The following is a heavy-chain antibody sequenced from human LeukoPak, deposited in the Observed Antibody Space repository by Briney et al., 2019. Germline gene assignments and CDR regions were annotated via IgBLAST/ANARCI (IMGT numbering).Heavy chain of an antibody. CDR3: ARVSGSYYKDAFDI. J-gene: IGHJ3*02. D-gene: IGHD1-26*01. CDR2: ISYDGSNK. V-gene: IGHV3-30*04. Sequence: GGSLGLSCAASGFTFSSYAMHWVRQAPGKGLEWVAVISYDGSNKYYADSVKGRFTISRDNSKNTLYLQMNSLRAEGTAVYCCARVSGSYYKDAFDIWGQGTMVTVSS. CDR1: GFTFSSYA.